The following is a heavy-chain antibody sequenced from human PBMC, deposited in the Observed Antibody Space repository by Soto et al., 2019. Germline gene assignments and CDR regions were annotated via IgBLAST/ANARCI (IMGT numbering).Heavy chain of an antibody. D-gene: IGHD6-13*01. V-gene: IGHV1-46*01. CDR2: INPSGGST. CDR3: ARDWSRYSSSFRFDP. J-gene: IGHJ5*02. CDR1: GYTFTSYY. Sequence: QVQLVQSGAEVKKPRASVKVSCKASGYTFTSYYMHWVRQAPGQGLEWMGIINPSGGSTSYAQKFQGRVTMTRDTSTSTVYMELSSLRSEDTAVYYCARDWSRYSSSFRFDPWGQGTLVTVSS.